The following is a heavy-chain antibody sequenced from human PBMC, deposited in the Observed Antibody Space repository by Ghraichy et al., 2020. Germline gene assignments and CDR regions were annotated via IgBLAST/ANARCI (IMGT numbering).Heavy chain of an antibody. D-gene: IGHD2-21*01. CDR3: ARQRGRTYSGGTGFFDY. CDR2: IFYSGNT. CDR1: GGYISSNTHY. V-gene: IGHV4-39*01. Sequence: SETLSLTCTVSGGYISSNTHYWGWIRQPPGKGLEWIGSIFYSGNTYYNPYLKSRIAMSVDTSNNQFSLKLTSVTVADTAVYYCARQRGRTYSGGTGFFDYCGQGVLVTVS. J-gene: IGHJ4*02.